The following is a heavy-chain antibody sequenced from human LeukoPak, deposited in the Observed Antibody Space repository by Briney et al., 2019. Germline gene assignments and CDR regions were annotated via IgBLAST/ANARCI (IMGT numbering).Heavy chain of an antibody. J-gene: IGHJ6*02. CDR3: ARLRYYAVDV. V-gene: IGHV3-48*01. Sequence: PGGSLRLSCAASGFTFNTFDMTWVRQAPGKGLECVSYISSGSSTRYYADSVKGRFTISRDNAKSSLFLQVNSLRAEDTAVYFCARLRYYAVDVWGQGTTVIVSS. CDR1: GFTFNTFD. CDR2: ISSGSSTR.